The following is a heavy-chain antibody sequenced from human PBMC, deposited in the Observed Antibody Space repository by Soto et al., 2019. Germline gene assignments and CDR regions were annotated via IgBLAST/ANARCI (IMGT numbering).Heavy chain of an antibody. J-gene: IGHJ3*02. D-gene: IGHD2-21*02. Sequence: QVQLVESGGGVVQPGRSLRLSCAASGFTFSNYGMQWVRQDPGKGLEWVAVVSHDGSVQYYADSVKGRFTISRDNSNNILYLQMNSLRDEDTAVYYCAKEMTVRTSDAFDIWGQGTMVIVSS. CDR1: GFTFSNYG. V-gene: IGHV3-30*18. CDR2: VSHDGSVQ. CDR3: AKEMTVRTSDAFDI.